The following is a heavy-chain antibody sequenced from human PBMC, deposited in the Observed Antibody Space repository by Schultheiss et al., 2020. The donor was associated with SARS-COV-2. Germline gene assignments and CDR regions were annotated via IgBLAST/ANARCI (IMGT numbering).Heavy chain of an antibody. CDR3: VVYITGTIF. V-gene: IGHV3-72*01. Sequence: GESLKISCAASGFMFNDHEMDWVRQRPGTGRVWVGRSRRKPTRSERSGYITEYAASVKGTFTMSRDTSNTLFLQMNSLKTEDTAMYYCVVYITGTIFWGQGTLVTVSS. CDR1: GFMFNDHE. CDR2: SRRKPTRSERSGYIT. D-gene: IGHD1-20*01. J-gene: IGHJ4*02.